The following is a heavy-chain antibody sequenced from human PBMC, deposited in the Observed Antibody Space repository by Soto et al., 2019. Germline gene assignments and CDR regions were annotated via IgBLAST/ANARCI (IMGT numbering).Heavy chain of an antibody. CDR3: ARRPVDRVVADSSIWFDP. CDR1: GGSFSGYY. D-gene: IGHD2-15*01. CDR2: INHSGST. V-gene: IGHV4-34*01. Sequence: QVQLQQWGAGLLKPSETLSLTCAVYGGSFSGYYWSWIRQPPGKGLEWIGEINHSGSTNYNPSLKSRVTISVDTSKNQFSLKLSSVTAADTAVYYCARRPVDRVVADSSIWFDPWGQGTLVTVSS. J-gene: IGHJ5*02.